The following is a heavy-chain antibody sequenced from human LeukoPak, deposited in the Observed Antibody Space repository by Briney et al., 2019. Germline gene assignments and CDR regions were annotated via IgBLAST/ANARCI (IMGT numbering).Heavy chain of an antibody. CDR3: AKGFGKYYDPRNRGVFDI. V-gene: IGHV3-20*04. J-gene: IGHJ3*02. CDR1: GFTFDDHG. D-gene: IGHD3-3*01. CDR2: IKWDGGRT. Sequence: GGSLRLSCAASGFTFDDHGMSWVRQAPGKGLEWVSGIKWDGGRTGYADSVKGRFTISRDNAKNSVYLQMNSLRAEDTSVYYCAKGFGKYYDPRNRGVFDIWGQGTTVTVSS.